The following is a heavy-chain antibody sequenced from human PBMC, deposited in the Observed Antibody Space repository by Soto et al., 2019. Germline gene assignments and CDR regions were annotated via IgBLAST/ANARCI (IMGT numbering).Heavy chain of an antibody. V-gene: IGHV4-38-2*01. CDR3: ASMYYDSSGYPTYAFDY. Sequence: SETLSLTCAVSGYSISSGYYWGWIRHPPGKGLEWIGSIYHSGSTYYNPSLKSRVTISVDTSKNQFSLKLSSVTAADTAVYYCASMYYDSSGYPTYAFDYWGQGTLVTVSS. J-gene: IGHJ4*02. CDR2: IYHSGST. CDR1: GYSISSGYY. D-gene: IGHD3-22*01.